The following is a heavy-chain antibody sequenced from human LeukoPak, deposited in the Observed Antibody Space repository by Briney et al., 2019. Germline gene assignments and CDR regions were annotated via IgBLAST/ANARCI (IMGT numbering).Heavy chain of an antibody. CDR2: IYPGDSDT. Sequence: GESLKISCKGSGYSFTSYWIGWVRQMPGKGLEWMGIIYPGDSDTRYSPSFQGQVTISADKSISTAYLQWSSLKASDTATYYCARHVEMATSTGSSNWFDPWGQGTLVTVSS. CDR1: GYSFTSYW. CDR3: ARHVEMATSTGSSNWFDP. J-gene: IGHJ5*02. D-gene: IGHD5-24*01. V-gene: IGHV5-51*01.